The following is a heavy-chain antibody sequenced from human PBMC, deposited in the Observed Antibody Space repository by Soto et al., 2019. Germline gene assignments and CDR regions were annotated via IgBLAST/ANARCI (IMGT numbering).Heavy chain of an antibody. Sequence: QVQLVQSGVEVKKPGASVKVSCKASGYTFPSYDINWVRQATGQGLEWMGWVNPNSGNAGYEQKFQGRVSMTWNTSISTAYMELSSLRSEDTAAYYCARGIGETYGDLGGVDYWGQGTLVTVSS. CDR2: VNPNSGNA. J-gene: IGHJ4*02. CDR3: ARGIGETYGDLGGVDY. D-gene: IGHD4-17*01. CDR1: GYTFPSYD. V-gene: IGHV1-8*01.